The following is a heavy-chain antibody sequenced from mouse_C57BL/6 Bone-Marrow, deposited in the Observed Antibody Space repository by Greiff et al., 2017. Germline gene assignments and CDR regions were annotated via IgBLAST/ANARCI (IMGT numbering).Heavy chain of an antibody. D-gene: IGHD2-1*01. CDR3: ARCGNYDYFDY. V-gene: IGHV1-80*01. J-gene: IGHJ2*01. Sequence: VQLQESGAELVKPGASVKISCKASGYAFSSSWMNWVKQRPGKGLEWIGQIYPGDGDTNYNGKFKGKATLTADKSSSTAYMQLSSLTSEDSAVYVCARCGNYDYFDYWGQGTTLTVSS. CDR2: IYPGDGDT. CDR1: GYAFSSSW.